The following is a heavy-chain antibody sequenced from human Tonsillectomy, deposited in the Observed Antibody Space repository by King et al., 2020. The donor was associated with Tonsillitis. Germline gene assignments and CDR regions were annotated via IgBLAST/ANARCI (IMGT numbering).Heavy chain of an antibody. CDR3: ASRYCSGGSCYLDY. Sequence: VQLVESGGGLVRPGGSLRLSCAASGFTFSSYWMHWVRHAPGMGLVWVSRINSDGSSTSSADSVKGRFTISRDNAKNTLYLQMNSLRAEDTAVYYCASRYCSGGSCYLDYWGQGTLVTVSS. CDR1: GFTFSSYW. V-gene: IGHV3-74*01. CDR2: INSDGSST. J-gene: IGHJ4*02. D-gene: IGHD2-15*01.